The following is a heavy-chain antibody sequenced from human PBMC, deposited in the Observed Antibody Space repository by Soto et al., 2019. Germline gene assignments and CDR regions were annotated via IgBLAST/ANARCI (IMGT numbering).Heavy chain of an antibody. D-gene: IGHD4-17*01. CDR1: GESIFTGAFY. Sequence: SETLSLTCTVSGESIFTGAFYWSWIRLQSGKGPEWIGSIFYAGDTYYNPSLKSRVEISLDGSQNQFSLNLRSVTAADTAVYYCAREGDYRTWFEPWGPGTLVTVSS. CDR3: AREGDYRTWFEP. CDR2: IFYAGDT. J-gene: IGHJ5*02. V-gene: IGHV4-31*03.